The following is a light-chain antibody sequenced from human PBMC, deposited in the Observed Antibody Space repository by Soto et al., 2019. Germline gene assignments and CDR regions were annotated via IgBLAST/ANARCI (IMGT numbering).Light chain of an antibody. Sequence: EIVLTQSPGTLSLSPGERATLSCRASQSVRNNYLAWYQHKPGQSPRLLIYDTSSRATGIPDRFSGSGSGTDFTLTISRLEPEDFAVYYCQQYGIAPRTFGQGTKVEIK. V-gene: IGKV3-20*01. CDR3: QQYGIAPRT. J-gene: IGKJ1*01. CDR2: DTS. CDR1: QSVRNNY.